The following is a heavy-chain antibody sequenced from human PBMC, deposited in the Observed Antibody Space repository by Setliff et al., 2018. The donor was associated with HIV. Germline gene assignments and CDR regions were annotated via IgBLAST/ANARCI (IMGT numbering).Heavy chain of an antibody. V-gene: IGHV4-61*09. D-gene: IGHD6-19*01. Sequence: PSETLSLTCTVSGGSISSGSYYWSWIRQPAGKGLEWIGHIYTGGSTNYNPSLKSRVTISVDTSKNQFSLKLGSVTAADTAVYYCARGPGWPNWFDPWGQGTLVTVSS. CDR2: IYTGGST. CDR3: ARGPGWPNWFDP. CDR1: GGSISSGSYY. J-gene: IGHJ5*02.